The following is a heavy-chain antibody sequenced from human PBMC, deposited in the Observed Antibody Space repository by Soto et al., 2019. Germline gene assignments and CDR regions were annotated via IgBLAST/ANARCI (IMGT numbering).Heavy chain of an antibody. Sequence: QVRVVQSGAEVKKPGASVKVSCKTSGYTSTDYDINWVRQAPGQGLEWMGWVSPDHGNAGYAQQFQGRVTMTSDTSISTVFMELTNLRSEDTAVYYCAVTTGYWGQGTKVTVSS. CDR3: AVTTGY. CDR2: VSPDHGNA. CDR1: GYTSTDYD. J-gene: IGHJ4*02. D-gene: IGHD4-17*01. V-gene: IGHV1-8*01.